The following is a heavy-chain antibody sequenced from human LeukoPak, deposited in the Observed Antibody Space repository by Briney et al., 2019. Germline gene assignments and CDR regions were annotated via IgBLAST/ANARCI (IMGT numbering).Heavy chain of an antibody. CDR2: TYYKSKWRS. J-gene: IGHJ4*02. Sequence: ASQTLSLTCAISGDSVSSNSATWNWIRQSPSRGLEWLGRTYYKSKWRSDYAVSVKSRIILNPDTSKNQFSLQLDSVTPEDTAVYFCARGLGTAIAYWGQGTLVTVSS. CDR1: GDSVSSNSAT. V-gene: IGHV6-1*01. CDR3: ARGLGTAIAY. D-gene: IGHD5-18*01.